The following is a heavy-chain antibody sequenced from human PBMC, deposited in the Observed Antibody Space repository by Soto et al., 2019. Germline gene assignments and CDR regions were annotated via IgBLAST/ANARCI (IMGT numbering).Heavy chain of an antibody. CDR2: FIPIFGTA. CDR3: GSHMTSTYRVGFDP. D-gene: IGHD2-15*01. V-gene: IGHV1-69*01. Sequence: QVQLVQSGAEVKKPGASVKVAFKASGGTFSSYAISWVRQAPGQGREWMGGFIPIFGTANSAQKLQRRVTIAADESTSTAYRELSSMRSEDTAVYYCGSHMTSTYRVGFDPWGQGTLVTVSS. CDR1: GGTFSSYA. J-gene: IGHJ5*02.